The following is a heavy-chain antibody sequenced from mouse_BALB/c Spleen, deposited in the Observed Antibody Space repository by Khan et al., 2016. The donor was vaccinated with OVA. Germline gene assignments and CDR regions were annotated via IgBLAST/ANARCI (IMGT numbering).Heavy chain of an antibody. CDR1: GFSITSGYR. CDR3: ARGGAVVPYWYFDV. D-gene: IGHD1-1*01. V-gene: IGHV3-6*02. Sequence: EVQLQESGPGLVKPSQSLSLTCSVTGFSITSGYRWNWIRQFPGNKLEWMGYISYDGRNHYNPSLTNKISISRDSSKNQFFLKLNSVTPEDTATXYCARGGAVVPYWYFDVWGAWTTVTVSS. CDR2: ISYDGRN. J-gene: IGHJ1*01.